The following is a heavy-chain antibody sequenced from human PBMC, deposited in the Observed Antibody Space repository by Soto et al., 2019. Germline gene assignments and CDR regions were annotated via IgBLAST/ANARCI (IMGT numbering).Heavy chain of an antibody. Sequence: PXGTLSLTCTVSGGSISSYYWSWIRQPPGKGLEWIGYIYYTGYTNYNPSLKSRVTISVDTSKNQFSLNVSSVTAADTAVYYCARLKWFEESGFDYWGQGTLVPVSS. CDR2: IYYTGYT. J-gene: IGHJ4*02. CDR1: GGSISSYY. D-gene: IGHD3-10*01. CDR3: ARLKWFEESGFDY. V-gene: IGHV4-59*01.